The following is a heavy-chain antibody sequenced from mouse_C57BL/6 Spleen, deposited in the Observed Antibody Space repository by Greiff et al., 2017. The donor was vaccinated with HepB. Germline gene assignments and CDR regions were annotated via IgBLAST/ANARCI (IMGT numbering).Heavy chain of an antibody. V-gene: IGHV5-4*01. J-gene: IGHJ4*01. CDR3: ARDREYYGSSYVDAMDY. CDR1: GFTFSSYA. CDR2: ISDGGSYT. Sequence: EVKLVESGGGLVKPGGSLKLSCAASGFTFSSYAMSWVRQTPEKRLEWVATISDGGSYTYYPDNVKGRFTISRDNAKNNLYLQMSHLKSEDTAMYYCARDREYYGSSYVDAMDYWGQGTSVTVSS. D-gene: IGHD1-1*01.